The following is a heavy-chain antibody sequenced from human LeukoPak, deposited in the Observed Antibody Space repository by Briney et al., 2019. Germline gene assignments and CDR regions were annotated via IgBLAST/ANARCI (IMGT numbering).Heavy chain of an antibody. CDR1: GDSVSSNSAA. J-gene: IGHJ4*02. Sequence: SQTLSLTCAISGDSVSSNSAAWNWIRQSPSRGLEWLGRTYYRSKWYNDYAVSVKSRITINPDTSKNQFSLQLNSVTPEDTAVYYCARDVAILVAGDFSRRWWTHYWGQGTLVTVSS. V-gene: IGHV6-1*01. CDR2: TYYRSKWYN. CDR3: ARDVAILVAGDFSRRWWTHY. D-gene: IGHD6-19*01.